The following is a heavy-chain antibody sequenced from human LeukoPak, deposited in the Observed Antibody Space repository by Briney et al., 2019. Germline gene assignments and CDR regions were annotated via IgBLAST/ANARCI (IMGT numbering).Heavy chain of an antibody. CDR1: GYTFTDYY. CDR2: INPNNGGT. J-gene: IGHJ4*02. CDR3: ARGGPRGNGFDY. Sequence: GASVKVSCKASGYTFTDYYIHWVRQAPGQGLEWMGWINPNNGGTNYAQKFQGRVTMTRDTSISTAYMELSRLRSDDTAVYYCARGGPRGNGFDYWGQGTLVSVSS. D-gene: IGHD6-25*01. V-gene: IGHV1-2*02.